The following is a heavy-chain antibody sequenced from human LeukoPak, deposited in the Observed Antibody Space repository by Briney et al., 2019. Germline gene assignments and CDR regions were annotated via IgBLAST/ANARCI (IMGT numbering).Heavy chain of an antibody. D-gene: IGHD3-9*01. CDR3: ARQATYYDILTASGYFDY. CDR2: IYPGDSDT. J-gene: IGHJ4*02. Sequence: GESLKISCKGSGYSFTSYWIGWVRQMPGKGLEWMGIIYPGDSDTGYSPSFQGRVTISADKSISTAYLQWSSLKASDTAMYYCARQATYYDILTASGYFDYWGQGTLVTVSS. CDR1: GYSFTSYW. V-gene: IGHV5-51*01.